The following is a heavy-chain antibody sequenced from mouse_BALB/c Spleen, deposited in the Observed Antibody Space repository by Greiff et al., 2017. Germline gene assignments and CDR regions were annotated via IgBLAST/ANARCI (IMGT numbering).Heavy chain of an antibody. D-gene: IGHD1-1*01. CDR1: GYAFSSSW. V-gene: IGHV1-82*01. J-gene: IGHJ4*01. Sequence: QVQLQQSGPELVKPGASVKISCKASGYAFSSSWMNWVKQRPGQGLEWIGRIYPGDGDTNYNGKFKGKATLTADKSSSTAYMQLSSLTSVDSAVYFCARLPATRRGLPDAMDYWGQGTSVTVSS. CDR3: ARLPATRRGLPDAMDY. CDR2: IYPGDGDT.